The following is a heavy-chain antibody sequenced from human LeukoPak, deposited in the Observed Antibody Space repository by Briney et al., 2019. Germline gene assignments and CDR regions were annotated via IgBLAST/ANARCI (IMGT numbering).Heavy chain of an antibody. CDR2: IKQDGSEK. Sequence: PGGSLRLSCAASGFTFSKYWMSWVRQAPGKGLEWVANIKQDGSEKYYVDSVKGRFTISRDNAKNSLYLQMNSLRAEDTAVYYCARAPEGYTVVTIFDFWGQGTLVTVSS. D-gene: IGHD4-23*01. CDR3: ARAPEGYTVVTIFDF. CDR1: GFTFSKYW. V-gene: IGHV3-7*05. J-gene: IGHJ4*02.